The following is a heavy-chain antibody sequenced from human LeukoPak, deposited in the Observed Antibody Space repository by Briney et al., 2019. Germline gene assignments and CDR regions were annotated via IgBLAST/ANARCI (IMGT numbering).Heavy chain of an antibody. CDR3: ARVGYDSSGRHRYAFDI. V-gene: IGHV1-18*01. J-gene: IGHJ3*02. CDR2: INPNNGNT. CDR1: GYTFTRYG. D-gene: IGHD3-22*01. Sequence: GASVKVSCKASGYTFTRYGISWVRQAPGQGLEWMGWINPNNGNTNYVQKLQGRVTMTTDTSTSTAYMELRSLRSDGTAVYYCARVGYDSSGRHRYAFDIWGQGTMVTVSS.